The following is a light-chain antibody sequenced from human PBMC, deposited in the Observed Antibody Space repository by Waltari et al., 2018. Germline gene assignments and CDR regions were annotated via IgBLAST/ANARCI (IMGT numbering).Light chain of an antibody. V-gene: IGKV1-27*01. CDR2: EAD. CDR1: QGISNY. CDR3: QKYNSAPRT. Sequence: DIQMTQSPSSLSASVGARVTITCRASQGISNYLAWDQQKPGKVPKLLIYEADILQAGVPSRFSGSGSETDFTLTISRLQPEDAAIYYCQKYNSAPRTFGQGTKVEIK. J-gene: IGKJ1*01.